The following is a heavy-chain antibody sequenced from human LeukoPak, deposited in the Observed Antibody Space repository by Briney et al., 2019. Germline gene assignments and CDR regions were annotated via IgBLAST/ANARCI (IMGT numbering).Heavy chain of an antibody. V-gene: IGHV4-30-2*01. CDR3: ARDLCSSSTSCYTFDY. D-gene: IGHD2-2*01. Sequence: SETLSLTCAVSGGSISSGGYSWSWIRQPPGKGLEWIGYIYHSGSTYYNPSLKSRVTISVDRSKNQFSLKLSSVTAADTAVYYCARDLCSSSTSCYTFDYWGQGTLVTVSS. J-gene: IGHJ4*02. CDR1: GGSISSGGYS. CDR2: IYHSGST.